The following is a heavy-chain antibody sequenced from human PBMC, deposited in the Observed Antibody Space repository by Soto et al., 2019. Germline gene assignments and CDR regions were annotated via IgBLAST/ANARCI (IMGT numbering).Heavy chain of an antibody. D-gene: IGHD2-8*01. V-gene: IGHV3-23*01. CDR1: GFSFSSYD. Sequence: EVQLLESGGGLVQPGGSLRLSCAASGFSFSSYDMSWVRQAPGKGLEWVSGISGSGGSAYYADSVKGRFTISRDNSKNTLYVQRNSLRAEDTAIYYCAKEDDAWTNGHFDIWGQGTMVTVSS. J-gene: IGHJ3*02. CDR2: ISGSGGSA. CDR3: AKEDDAWTNGHFDI.